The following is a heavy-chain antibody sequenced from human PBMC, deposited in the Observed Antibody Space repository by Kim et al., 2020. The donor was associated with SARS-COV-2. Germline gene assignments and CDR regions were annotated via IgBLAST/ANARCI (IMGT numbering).Heavy chain of an antibody. CDR3: ARGREVWPYNWFDP. D-gene: IGHD3-16*01. CDR2: IYYSGST. J-gene: IGHJ5*02. Sequence: SETLSLTCTVSGGSISSYYWSWIRQPPGKGLEWIGYIYYSGSTNYNPSLKSRVTISVDTSKNQFSLKLSSVTAADTAVYYGARGREVWPYNWFDPWGQGTLVTVSS. V-gene: IGHV4-59*13. CDR1: GGSISSYY.